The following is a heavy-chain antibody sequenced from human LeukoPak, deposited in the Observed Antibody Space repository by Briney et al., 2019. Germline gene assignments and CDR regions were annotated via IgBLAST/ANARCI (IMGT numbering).Heavy chain of an antibody. J-gene: IGHJ4*02. Sequence: PGGSLGLSCAASGFTFSSYAMSWVRQAPGKGLEWVSAISGSGGSTYYADSVKGRFTISRDNSRNTLYLQMNSLRAEDTAVYYCAKAYDSSGYFFAFDYWGQGTLVTVSS. D-gene: IGHD3-22*01. CDR3: AKAYDSSGYFFAFDY. CDR2: ISGSGGST. V-gene: IGHV3-23*01. CDR1: GFTFSSYA.